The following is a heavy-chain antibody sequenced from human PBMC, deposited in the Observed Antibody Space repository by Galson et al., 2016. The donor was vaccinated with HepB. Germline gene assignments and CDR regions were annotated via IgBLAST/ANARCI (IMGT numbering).Heavy chain of an antibody. J-gene: IGHJ6*02. CDR3: ARVHFYDGMDV. CDR2: IYPGDSDT. V-gene: IGHV5-51*01. CDR1: GERGTRDR. Sequence: QSGAEVKKPGESLKISCRGSGERGTRDRTGRVRQMPGKGLEGVGIIYPGDSDTRDSPSFQGQVTISADKSISTAYLQWSSLKASDTATYYCARVHFYDGMDVCGQGPTVTVSS.